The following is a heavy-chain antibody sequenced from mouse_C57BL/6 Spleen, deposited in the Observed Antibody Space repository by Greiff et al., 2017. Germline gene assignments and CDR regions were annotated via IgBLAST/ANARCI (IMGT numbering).Heavy chain of an antibody. CDR2: INPNNGGT. D-gene: IGHD1-1*01. CDR1: GYTFTDYN. Sequence: EVQLQQSEPELVKPGASVKMSCKASGYTFTDYNMHWVKQSHGKSLEWIGYINPNNGGTSYNQKFKGKATLTVNKSSSTAYMELRSLTSEDSAVYYCARSRGSSPYYAMDYWGQGTSVTVSS. V-gene: IGHV1-22*01. J-gene: IGHJ4*01. CDR3: ARSRGSSPYYAMDY.